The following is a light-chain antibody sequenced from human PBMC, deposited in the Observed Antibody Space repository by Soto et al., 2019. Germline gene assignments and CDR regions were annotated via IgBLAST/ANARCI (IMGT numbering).Light chain of an antibody. J-gene: IGKJ4*01. CDR2: WAS. V-gene: IGKV4-1*01. Sequence: DIVMTQSTDSMAVPLGETATMNCKSSRSVLYKSNNKNHLAWYQQKPGQPPQLIIYWASTRESGVPERFSGSGSGTDFTLTISSLEAEDVAFYWCQQYFDVPFTFGGGTRWIS. CDR1: RSVLYKSNNKNH. CDR3: QQYFDVPFT.